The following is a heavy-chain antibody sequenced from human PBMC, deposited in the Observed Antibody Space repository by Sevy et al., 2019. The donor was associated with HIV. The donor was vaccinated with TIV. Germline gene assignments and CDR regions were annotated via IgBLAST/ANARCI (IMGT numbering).Heavy chain of an antibody. D-gene: IGHD1-26*01. CDR3: ARGNSGSFRWFDS. J-gene: IGHJ5*01. V-gene: IGHV4-59*01. CDR2: IYYSGGT. CDR1: GGSISNYY. Sequence: SETLSLTCTVSGGSISNYYWNWIRQPPGKGLEWIGYIYYSGGTNYNPSLRSRVTMSADTSKNQFSLKLSFVTAADTAMYYCARGNSGSFRWFDSWGQGTLVTVSS.